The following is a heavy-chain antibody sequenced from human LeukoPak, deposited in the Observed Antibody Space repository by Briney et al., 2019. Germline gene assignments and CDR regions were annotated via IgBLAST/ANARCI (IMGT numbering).Heavy chain of an antibody. D-gene: IGHD4-23*01. V-gene: IGHV4-59*01. J-gene: IGHJ3*02. CDR2: VYFSGST. CDR1: GASIGSYY. Sequence: TASETLTLTCSVSGASIGSYYWNWIRQPPGKGLEWIGYVYFSGSTNYNPSLKSRVTISVDTSKNHISLKLRSVTAADTALYYCATGEQYGGGDVLDIWNKQPIVSVSS. CDR3: ATGEQYGGGDVLDI.